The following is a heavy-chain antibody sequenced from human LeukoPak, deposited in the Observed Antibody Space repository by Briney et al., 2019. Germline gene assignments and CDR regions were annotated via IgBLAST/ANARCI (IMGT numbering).Heavy chain of an antibody. J-gene: IGHJ4*02. CDR1: LGTFTTYA. CDR3: ASGYCSSTSCYETFDY. D-gene: IGHD2-2*03. Sequence: ASVKDSRKASLGTFTTYAISWVRQAPAQGREWMGGIIPIFGSANYVQKFQGRVTITADESTSTAYMELSSLRSEDTAVYYCASGYCSSTSCYETFDYWGEGTLVTVS. CDR2: IIPIFGSA. V-gene: IGHV1-69*13.